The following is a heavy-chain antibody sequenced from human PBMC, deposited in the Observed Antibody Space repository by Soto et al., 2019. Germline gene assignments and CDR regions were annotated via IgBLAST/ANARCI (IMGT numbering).Heavy chain of an antibody. J-gene: IGHJ6*02. CDR2: IWYDGSNK. CDR1: GFTFSSYG. CDR3: ARGGDIVQHGMVV. D-gene: IGHD2-8*01. Sequence: QVQLVESGGGVVQPGRSLRLSCAASGFTFSSYGMHWVGQAPGKGLEWVAVIWYDGSNKYYADSVKGRFTISRDNSKNTLYLQMNSLSAEDTAVYYCARGGDIVQHGMVVWGQGTTVTVSS. V-gene: IGHV3-33*01.